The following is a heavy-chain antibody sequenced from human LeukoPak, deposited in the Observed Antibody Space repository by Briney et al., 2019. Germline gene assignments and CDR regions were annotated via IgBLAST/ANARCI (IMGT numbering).Heavy chain of an antibody. D-gene: IGHD1-1*01. CDR3: ARTPGNYYYYYMDV. CDR1: GFTFSSYA. CDR2: ISYDGSNK. J-gene: IGHJ6*03. Sequence: GGSLRLSCAASGFTFSSYAMHWVRQAPGKGPEWVAVISYDGSNKYYADSVKGRFTISRDNSKNTLYLQMNSLRAEDTAVYYCARTPGNYYYYYMDVWGKGTTVTVSS. V-gene: IGHV3-30*01.